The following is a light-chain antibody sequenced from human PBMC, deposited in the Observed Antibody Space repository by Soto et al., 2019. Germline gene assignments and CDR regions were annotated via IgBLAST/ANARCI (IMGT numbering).Light chain of an antibody. CDR1: QSVSGNY. V-gene: IGKV3-20*01. CDR2: GAS. Sequence: TQSPGTLSLSPGETATLAFRASQSVSGNYVAWFPQYPGQAPRLRIYGASSRATGVPDRFSDSGSGTDFTLAISILEPGDFAVYYSEQYGRSPYTFGPGTKVDIK. J-gene: IGKJ3*01. CDR3: EQYGRSPYT.